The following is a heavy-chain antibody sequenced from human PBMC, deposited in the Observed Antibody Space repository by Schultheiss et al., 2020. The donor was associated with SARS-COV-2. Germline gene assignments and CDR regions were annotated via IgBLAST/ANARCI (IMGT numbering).Heavy chain of an antibody. CDR2: ISSSSSYI. CDR1: GFTFSSYA. Sequence: GGSLRLSCAASGFTFSSYAMSWDRQAPGKGLEWVSSISSSSSYIYYADSVKGRFTISRDNAKNSLYLRMNSLRAEDTAVYYCAKTSWEYQLLIDYWGQGALVTVSS. J-gene: IGHJ4*02. D-gene: IGHD2-2*01. CDR3: AKTSWEYQLLIDY. V-gene: IGHV3-21*01.